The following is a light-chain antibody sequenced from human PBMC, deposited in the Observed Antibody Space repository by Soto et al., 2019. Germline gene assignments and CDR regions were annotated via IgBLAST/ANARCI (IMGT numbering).Light chain of an antibody. Sequence: QSVLTQPASVSGSPGQSITISCTGTSGDVGAYNYVSWYQQHPGKAPKLMIYEVSNRPSGVSNRLSGSKSGNTASLTISGLQAEDEADYYCNSYTGTNTLVFGTGTKVTVL. CDR1: SGDVGAYNY. CDR2: EVS. CDR3: NSYTGTNTLV. J-gene: IGLJ1*01. V-gene: IGLV2-14*01.